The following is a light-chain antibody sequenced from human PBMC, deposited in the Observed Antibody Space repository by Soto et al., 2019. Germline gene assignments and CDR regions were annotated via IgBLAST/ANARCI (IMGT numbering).Light chain of an antibody. CDR3: QQDGSSPPT. CDR1: QSVTTSY. V-gene: IGKV3-20*01. J-gene: IGKJ3*01. CDR2: GAS. Sequence: EIVLTQSPGTLSLSAGERATLSCRASQSVTTSYLAWYQQKPGQAPRLLIYGASSRAAGIPDRFSGSGSGTDFTLTISRLEPEDFAVYYWQQDGSSPPTFGPGTKVDIK.